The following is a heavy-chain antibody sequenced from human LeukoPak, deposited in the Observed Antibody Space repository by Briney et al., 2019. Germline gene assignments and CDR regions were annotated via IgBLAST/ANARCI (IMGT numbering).Heavy chain of an antibody. V-gene: IGHV4-59*01. CDR3: ARAQQLGISDY. CDR2: IYYSGST. CDR1: GGSISSYY. Sequence: PSETLSLTCTVPGGSISSYYGSWIRQPPGKGLEWIGYIYYSGSTNYNPSLKSRVTISVDTSKNQFSLKLSSVTAADTAVYYCARAQQLGISDYWGQGTLVTVSS. D-gene: IGHD7-27*01. J-gene: IGHJ4*02.